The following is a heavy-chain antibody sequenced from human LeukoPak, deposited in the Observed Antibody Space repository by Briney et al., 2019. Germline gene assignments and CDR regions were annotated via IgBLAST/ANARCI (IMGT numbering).Heavy chain of an antibody. CDR2: ISYDGSNK. V-gene: IGHV3-30*18. J-gene: IGHJ4*02. CDR1: GFTFSSYG. D-gene: IGHD5-12*01. Sequence: PGRSLRLSCAASGFTFSSYGMHWDRQAPGKGLEWVAVISYDGSNKYYADSVKGRFTISRDNSKNTLYLQMNSLRAEDTAVYYCANGIVATTLFDYWGQGTLVTVSS. CDR3: ANGIVATTLFDY.